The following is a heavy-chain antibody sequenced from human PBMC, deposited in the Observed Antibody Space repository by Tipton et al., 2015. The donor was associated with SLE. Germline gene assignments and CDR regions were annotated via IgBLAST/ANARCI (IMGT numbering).Heavy chain of an antibody. J-gene: IGHJ3*02. CDR1: GFTFSSYA. Sequence: SLRLSCTASGFTFSSYAMNWVRQSPGKGLEWVSGISWNSGSIGYADSVKGRFTISRDNAKNTVYLQMNSLRAEDTAVYYCVTLTIAVRHYAFDIWGQGTMVTVSS. CDR3: VTLTIAVRHYAFDI. D-gene: IGHD6-6*01. CDR2: ISWNSGSI. V-gene: IGHV3-9*01.